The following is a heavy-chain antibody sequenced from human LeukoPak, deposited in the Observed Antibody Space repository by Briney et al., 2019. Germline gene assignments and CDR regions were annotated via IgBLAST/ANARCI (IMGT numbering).Heavy chain of an antibody. V-gene: IGHV1-2*02. CDR2: INLNSGDT. Sequence: GASVKVSCKASGYTFTGYYMHWVRQAPGQGLEWMGCINLNSGDTNYAQKYQGRVTMTRDTSISTAYMELSSLRSDDTAVYYCARDPRAYYYCSGSYYYYYYMDVWGKGTTVTISS. D-gene: IGHD3-10*01. J-gene: IGHJ6*03. CDR3: ARDPRAYYYCSGSYYYYYYMDV. CDR1: GYTFTGYY.